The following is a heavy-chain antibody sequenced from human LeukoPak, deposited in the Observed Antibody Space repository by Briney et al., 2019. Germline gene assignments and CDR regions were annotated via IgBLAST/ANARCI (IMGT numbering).Heavy chain of an antibody. J-gene: IGHJ4*02. CDR3: AKDHDRYYYDSSGYFDY. CDR2: ISGSGGST. CDR1: GFTFSSYA. Sequence: GGSLRLSCAASGFTFSSYAMSWVRQAPGKGLEWVSAISGSGGSTYYADSVKGRFTISRDNSKNTLYLQMNSLRAEDTAVYYCAKDHDRYYYDSSGYFDYWGQGTLVTVS. V-gene: IGHV3-23*01. D-gene: IGHD3-22*01.